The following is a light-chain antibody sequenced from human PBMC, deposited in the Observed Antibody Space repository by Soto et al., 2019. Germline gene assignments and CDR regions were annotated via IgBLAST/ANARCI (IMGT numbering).Light chain of an antibody. J-gene: IGLJ1*01. CDR2: GDN. CDR3: QSYDSSLNRV. Sequence: QSVLTQPPSVSGAPGQRITISCTGSSSNIGAHYDVHWYRQLPGAAPKLLLYGDNNRPSGVPDRFSGSKSGTSASLAITGLQADDDAESSCQSYDSSLNRVFRTGNKVTVL. V-gene: IGLV1-40*01. CDR1: SSNIGAHYD.